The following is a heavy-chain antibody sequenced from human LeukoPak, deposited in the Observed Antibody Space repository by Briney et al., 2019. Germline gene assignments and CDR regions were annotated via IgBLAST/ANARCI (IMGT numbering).Heavy chain of an antibody. Sequence: GGSLRLSCAASGFTFSSYAMSWVRQAPGKGLEWVSAISGSGGSTYYADSVKGRFTISRDNSKNTLYLQMNSLRAEDTAVYYCAKDLVSNQRDPKAAAGTACFDYWGQGTLVTVSS. V-gene: IGHV3-23*01. CDR2: ISGSGGST. CDR1: GFTFSSYA. D-gene: IGHD6-13*01. J-gene: IGHJ4*02. CDR3: AKDLVSNQRDPKAAAGTACFDY.